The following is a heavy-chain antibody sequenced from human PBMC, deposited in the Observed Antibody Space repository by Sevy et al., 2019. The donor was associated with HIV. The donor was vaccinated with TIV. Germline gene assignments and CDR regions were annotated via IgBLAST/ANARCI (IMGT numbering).Heavy chain of an antibody. Sequence: GGSLRLSCVGSGFTFREYSMNWVRQAPGKGLEWVSYISGSSTTIEHAASVKGRFNISRDNAGNSVFLQMNRLRVEDSAVYYCARDDRVAGGLGGYFNYGMYVWGQGTTVTVSS. D-gene: IGHD1-26*01. CDR2: ISGSSTTI. CDR3: ARDDRVAGGLGGYFNYGMYV. J-gene: IGHJ6*02. CDR1: GFTFREYS. V-gene: IGHV3-48*01.